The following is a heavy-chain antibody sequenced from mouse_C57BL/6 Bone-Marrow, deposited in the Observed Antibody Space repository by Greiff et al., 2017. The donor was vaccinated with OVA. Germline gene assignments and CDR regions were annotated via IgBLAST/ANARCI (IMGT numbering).Heavy chain of an antibody. Sequence: EVKLVESGGGLVQPGGSLKLSCAASGFTFSDYYMYWVRQTPEKRLEWVAYISNGGGSNYYPDPAQGRFLLSRDNAKNTLYLRMSRLKSEDTAMYYCARHETGTDYAMDDWGQGTSVTVSS. V-gene: IGHV5-12*01. CDR1: GFTFSDYY. CDR2: ISNGGGSN. J-gene: IGHJ4*01. CDR3: ARHETGTDYAMDD. D-gene: IGHD4-1*01.